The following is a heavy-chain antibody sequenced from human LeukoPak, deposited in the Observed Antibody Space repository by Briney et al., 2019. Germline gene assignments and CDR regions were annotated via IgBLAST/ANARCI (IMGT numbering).Heavy chain of an antibody. CDR2: IYYSGST. J-gene: IGHJ6*03. CDR3: ARGSCSSTSCYYYCMDV. V-gene: IGHV4-39*01. Sequence: PSETLSLTCTVSGGSISSSSYYWGWIRQPPGKGLEWIGTIYYSGSTYYNPSLKSRVTISVDTSKNQFSLKLSSVTAADTAVYYCARGSCSSTSCYYYCMDVWGKGTTVTISS. D-gene: IGHD2-2*01. CDR1: GGSISSSSYY.